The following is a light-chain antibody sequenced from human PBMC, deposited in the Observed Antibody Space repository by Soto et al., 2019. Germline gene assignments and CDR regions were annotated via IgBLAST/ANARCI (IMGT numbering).Light chain of an antibody. CDR2: EVS. Sequence: QSALTQPASVSGSPGHSITISCTGTSSDVGGYNYVSWYQQNPGKAPKLMIYEVSNRPSGVSNRFPGSKSGNVASLTISGLQAEDEADDYCTSYRINRTYDFGSGTKVTVL. CDR3: TSYRINRTYD. CDR1: SSDVGGYNY. J-gene: IGLJ1*01. V-gene: IGLV2-14*01.